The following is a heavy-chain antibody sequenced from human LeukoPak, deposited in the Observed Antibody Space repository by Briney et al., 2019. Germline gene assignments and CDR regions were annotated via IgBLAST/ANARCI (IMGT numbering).Heavy chain of an antibody. D-gene: IGHD2-21*02. CDR3: ARAYCVGDCSVLNISFAY. J-gene: IGHJ4*02. CDR2: IYTIGST. V-gene: IGHV4-4*07. CDR1: GGSISSYY. Sequence: AAETLSLTCTLAGGSISSYYWSWIRQPAGKGLEWIGRIYTIGSTNYNPSLKSRVTMSVDTSKNKLSLKLSSVTAADTVVYYCARAYCVGDCSVLNISFAYWGQGTLVTVSS.